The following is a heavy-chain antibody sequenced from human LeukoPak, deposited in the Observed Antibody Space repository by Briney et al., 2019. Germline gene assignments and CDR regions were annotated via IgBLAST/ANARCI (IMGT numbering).Heavy chain of an antibody. CDR1: GFTFSSYS. CDR3: AGPSSTVY. Sequence: GGSLTLSCAASGFTFSSYSMNWVRQAPGKGLEWVSSISSTSSYIYYADSVKGRFTISRDNAKNSLYLQMNSLRAEDTAVYYCAGPSSTVYWGRGTVVTVSS. J-gene: IGHJ4*02. CDR2: ISSTSSYI. V-gene: IGHV3-21*01. D-gene: IGHD2-2*01.